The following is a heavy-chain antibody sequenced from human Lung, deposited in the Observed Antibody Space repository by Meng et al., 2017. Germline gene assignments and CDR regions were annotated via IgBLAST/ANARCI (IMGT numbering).Heavy chain of an antibody. CDR1: GGSFSDYY. CDR3: ARGPTTMAHDFDY. V-gene: IGHV4-34*01. CDR2: INHSGST. J-gene: IGHJ4*02. D-gene: IGHD4-11*01. Sequence: QLQLEPVVAGSFQPSTTLSLTCVVSGGSFSDYYCSWIRQPPGKGLEWIGEINHSGSTNYNPSLESRATISVDTSQNNLSLKLSSVTAADSAVYYCARGPTTMAHDFDYWGQGTLVTVSS.